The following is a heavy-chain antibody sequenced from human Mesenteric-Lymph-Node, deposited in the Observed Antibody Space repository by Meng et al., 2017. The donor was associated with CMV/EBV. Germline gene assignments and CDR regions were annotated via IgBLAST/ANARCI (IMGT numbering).Heavy chain of an antibody. Sequence: GESLKISCAASGFIVSSNYMTWVRQAPGKGLEWVSLIYSDGNTYYADSVRGRFTISRDNSKNTLYLQMNSLRADDTAVYYCARLLWCGEFGYWGQGTLVTVSS. V-gene: IGHV3-53*01. J-gene: IGHJ4*02. CDR1: GFIVSSNY. CDR3: ARLLWCGEFGY. D-gene: IGHD3-10*01. CDR2: IYSDGNT.